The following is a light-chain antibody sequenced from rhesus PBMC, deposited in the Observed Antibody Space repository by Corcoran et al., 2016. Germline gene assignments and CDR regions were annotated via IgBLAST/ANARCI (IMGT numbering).Light chain of an antibody. V-gene: IGKV1S9*01. CDR1: QRLSNY. J-gene: IGKJ4*01. Sequence: DIQMTQSPSSLSASVGDRVTIACQASQRLSNYLNWYQQKPGKNPKLMIYRSSTLQNGIPSRFSGSGSGTDLPLTISSLQPEDFATYYCQQGYSYPLTFGGGTKVELK. CDR2: RSS. CDR3: QQGYSYPLT.